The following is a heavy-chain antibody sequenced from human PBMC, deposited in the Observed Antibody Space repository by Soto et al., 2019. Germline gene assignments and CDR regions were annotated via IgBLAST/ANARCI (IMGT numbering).Heavy chain of an antibody. V-gene: IGHV1-69*01. Sequence: QVQLVQSGAEVKKPGSAVKVSCQSSVGTFSSYAISWVRQAPGQGLEWMGGIIPIFGTANYAQKFQGRVTITADESTSTAYMELSSLRSEDTAVYYCARATYDSSGYAGYYFDYWGQGTLVTVSS. J-gene: IGHJ4*02. D-gene: IGHD3-22*01. CDR1: VGTFSSYA. CDR2: IIPIFGTA. CDR3: ARATYDSSGYAGYYFDY.